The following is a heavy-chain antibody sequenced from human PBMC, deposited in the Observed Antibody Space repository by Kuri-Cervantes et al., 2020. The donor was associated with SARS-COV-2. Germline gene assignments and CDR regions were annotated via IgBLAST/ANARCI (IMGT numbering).Heavy chain of an antibody. CDR2: INHSGST. CDR3: ARGWTTVTTPYFDY. J-gene: IGHJ4*02. CDR1: GGSISSSSYY. D-gene: IGHD4-11*01. Sequence: SETLSLTCTVSGGSISSSSYYWGWIRQPPGKGLEWIEEINHSGSTNYNPSLKSRVTISVDTSKNQFSLKLSSVTAADTAVYYCARGWTTVTTPYFDYWGQGTLVTVSS. V-gene: IGHV4-39*07.